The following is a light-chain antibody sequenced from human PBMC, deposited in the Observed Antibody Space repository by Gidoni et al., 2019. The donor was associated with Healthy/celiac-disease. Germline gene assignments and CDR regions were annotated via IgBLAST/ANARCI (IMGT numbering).Light chain of an antibody. CDR2: KAS. Sequence: DIQMTPSPSTLSASVGDRATITFRASQSISSWLAWYQQKPGKAPKLLIYKASSLESGVPSRFSGSGSGTEFTLTISSLQPDDFATYYCQQYNSYSLTFGGGTKVEIK. CDR3: QQYNSYSLT. J-gene: IGKJ4*01. V-gene: IGKV1-5*03. CDR1: QSISSW.